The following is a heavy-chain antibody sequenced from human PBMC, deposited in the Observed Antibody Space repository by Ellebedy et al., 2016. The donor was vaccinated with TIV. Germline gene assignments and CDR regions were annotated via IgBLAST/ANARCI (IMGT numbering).Heavy chain of an antibody. V-gene: IGHV4-39*01. CDR3: AMLVAAGTVHSFNP. D-gene: IGHD6-13*01. Sequence: SETLSLXXSVSGDSVTSADYYWGWIRQPPGKGLEWIGNVYQSGSTYYNPSLKSRVTTSVDRSKNQFSLKLSSVTVADTAIYYCAMLVAAGTVHSFNPWGQGTLVTVSS. J-gene: IGHJ5*02. CDR1: GDSVTSADYY. CDR2: VYQSGST.